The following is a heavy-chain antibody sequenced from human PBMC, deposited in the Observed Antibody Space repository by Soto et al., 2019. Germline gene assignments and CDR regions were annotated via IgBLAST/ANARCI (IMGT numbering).Heavy chain of an antibody. CDR3: ARRRGGSSLGFFDY. Sequence: PSETLSLTCTVSGGSISSYYWSWIRQPPGKGLEWIGYIYYSGSTNYNPSLKSRVTISVDTSKNQFSLKLSSVTAADTAVYYCARRRGGSSLGFFDYWGQGTLVTVSS. D-gene: IGHD6-13*01. CDR2: IYYSGST. V-gene: IGHV4-59*01. J-gene: IGHJ4*02. CDR1: GGSISSYY.